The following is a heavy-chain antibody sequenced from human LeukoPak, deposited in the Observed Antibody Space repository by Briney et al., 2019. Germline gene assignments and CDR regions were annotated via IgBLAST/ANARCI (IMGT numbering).Heavy chain of an antibody. J-gene: IGHJ4*02. CDR1: RFTFSSYW. D-gene: IGHD3-3*01. CDR2: INSDGSST. Sequence: GGSLRLSCAASRFTFSSYWMHWVRQAPGKGLVWVSRINSDGSSTSYADSVKGRFTISRDNAKNTLYLQMNSLRAEDTAVYYCARDRDFWSGYLDYWGQGTLVTVFS. V-gene: IGHV3-74*01. CDR3: ARDRDFWSGYLDY.